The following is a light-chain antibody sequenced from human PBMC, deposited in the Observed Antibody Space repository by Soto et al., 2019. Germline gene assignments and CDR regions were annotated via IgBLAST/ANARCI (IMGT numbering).Light chain of an antibody. CDR1: SGHSSYI. CDR2: LEGSGSY. CDR3: ETWDSTILV. V-gene: IGLV4-60*02. J-gene: IGLJ2*01. Sequence: QLVLTQSSSASASLGSSVKLTCTLSSGHSSYIIAWHQQQPGKAPRYLMKLEGSGSYNKGSGVPDRFSGSSSGADRYLTISNLQFEDEADYYCETWDSTILVFGGGPNLTVL.